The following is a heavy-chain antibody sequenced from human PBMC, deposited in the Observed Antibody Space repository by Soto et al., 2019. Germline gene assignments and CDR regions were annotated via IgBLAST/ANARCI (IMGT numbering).Heavy chain of an antibody. CDR2: IIPIFGTA. V-gene: IGHV1-69*13. CDR1: GGTFSSYA. J-gene: IGHJ6*02. Sequence: SSVKVSCKASGGTFSSYAISWVRQAPGQGLEWMGGIIPIFGTANYAQKVQGRVTITADESTSTAYMEMSSLSSDRTAVYYCATTRTTGAAGFYYYSGMEVWGQGTTVTV. D-gene: IGHD1-7*01. CDR3: ATTRTTGAAGFYYYSGMEV.